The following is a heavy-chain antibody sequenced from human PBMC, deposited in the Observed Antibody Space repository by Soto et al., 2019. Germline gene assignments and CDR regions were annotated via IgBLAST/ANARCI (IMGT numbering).Heavy chain of an antibody. CDR2: ISYDGSNK. Sequence: QVQLVESGGGVVQPGRSLRLSCAASGFTFSSYAMHWVRQAPGKGLEWVAVISYDGSNKYYADSVKGRFTISRDNSKNTLYLQMNSLRAEDTAVYYCARGRVATKGGGLAFDIWGQGTMVTVSS. CDR3: ARGRVATKGGGLAFDI. J-gene: IGHJ3*02. D-gene: IGHD5-12*01. CDR1: GFTFSSYA. V-gene: IGHV3-30-3*01.